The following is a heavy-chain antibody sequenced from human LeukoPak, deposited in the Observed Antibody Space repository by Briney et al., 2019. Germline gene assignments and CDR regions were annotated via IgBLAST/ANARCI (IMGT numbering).Heavy chain of an antibody. V-gene: IGHV3-48*02. J-gene: IGHJ4*02. CDR3: ARDPTRDSGSYSSRATDY. CDR2: VSSSSSTI. Sequence: GGSLRLSCAASGFTFSSYSMTWVRQAPGKGLEWVSYVSSSSSTIYYADSVKGRFTISRDNAKNSLYLQMNSLRDEDTAVYYCARDPTRDSGSYSSRATDYWGQGTLVTVSS. CDR1: GFTFSSYS. D-gene: IGHD1-26*01.